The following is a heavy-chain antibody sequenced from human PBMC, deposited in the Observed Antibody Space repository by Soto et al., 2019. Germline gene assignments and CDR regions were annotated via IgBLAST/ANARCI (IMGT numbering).Heavy chain of an antibody. CDR1: GYTFTSYG. V-gene: IGHV1-18*01. J-gene: IGHJ6*03. D-gene: IGHD5-12*01. CDR3: ARVDSGYDFGADYYYMDV. Sequence: GASVKVSCKASGYTFTSYGISWVRQAPGQGLEWMGWISAYNGNTNYVQKLQGRVTMTTDTSTSTAYMELRSLRSDDTAVYYCARVDSGYDFGADYYYMDVWGKGTTVTVSS. CDR2: ISAYNGNT.